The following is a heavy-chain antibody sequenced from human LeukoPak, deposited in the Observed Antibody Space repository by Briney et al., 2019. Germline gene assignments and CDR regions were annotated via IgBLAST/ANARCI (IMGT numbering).Heavy chain of an antibody. CDR1: GYSFTSYW. CDR2: IYPGDSDT. Sequence: GESLKISCKGSGYSFTSYWIGWVRQMPGKGLEWMGIIYPGDSDTRYSPSFQGQVTISADKSISTAYLQWSSLKASDTAMYYCARRRGTSGYASGGAFDIWGQGTMVTVSS. V-gene: IGHV5-51*01. D-gene: IGHD5-12*01. CDR3: ARRRGTSGYASGGAFDI. J-gene: IGHJ3*02.